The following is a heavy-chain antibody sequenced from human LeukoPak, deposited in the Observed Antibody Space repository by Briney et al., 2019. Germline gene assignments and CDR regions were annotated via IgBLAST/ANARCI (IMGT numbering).Heavy chain of an antibody. V-gene: IGHV3-48*01. J-gene: IGHJ4*02. CDR1: GFTFSSYS. D-gene: IGHD3-22*01. Sequence: GGSLRLSCAASGFTFSSYSMNWVRRAPGKGLEWVSYMSSSSNTIYYADSVKGRFTISRDNAKNSLFLQMNSLRAEDTAVYYCAKECYDRSGYCFDQWGQGTLVTVSS. CDR2: MSSSSNTI. CDR3: AKECYDRSGYCFDQ.